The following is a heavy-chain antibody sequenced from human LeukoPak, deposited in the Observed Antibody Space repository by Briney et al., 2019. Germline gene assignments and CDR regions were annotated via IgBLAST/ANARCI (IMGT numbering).Heavy chain of an antibody. J-gene: IGHJ6*03. Sequence: SETLSLTCTLCGRSISSYYWSWIRHPRGRGREWIGYIYTSGSTNYNPSLKSRVTISVDTSKNQFSLKLSSVTAADTAVYYCARHLSSPYYYYSMDVWGKGTTVTVSS. CDR2: IYTSGST. CDR3: ARHLSSPYYYYSMDV. V-gene: IGHV4-4*09. CDR1: GRSISSYY.